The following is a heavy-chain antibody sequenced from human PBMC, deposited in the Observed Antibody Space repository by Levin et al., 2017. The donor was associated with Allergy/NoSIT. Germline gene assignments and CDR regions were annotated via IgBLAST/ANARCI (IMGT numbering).Heavy chain of an antibody. V-gene: IGHV3-21*01. J-gene: IGHJ4*02. CDR2: ISSSSSYI. CDR1: GFTFSSYS. D-gene: IGHD4-17*01. CDR3: ASHRLTVTPLSLYY. Sequence: GESLKISCAASGFTFSSYSMNWVRQAPGKGLEWVSSISSSSSYIYYADSVKGRFTISRDNAKNSLYLQMNSLRAEDTAVYYCASHRLTVTPLSLYYWGQGTLVTVSS.